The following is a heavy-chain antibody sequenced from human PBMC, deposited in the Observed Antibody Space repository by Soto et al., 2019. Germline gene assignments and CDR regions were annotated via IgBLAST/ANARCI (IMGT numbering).Heavy chain of an antibody. CDR2: INPYSGGA. D-gene: IGHD2-8*02. J-gene: IGHJ3*02. CDR3: ARLMHYSHPGGSSHSGFDM. V-gene: IGHV1-2*02. Sequence: ASVKVSCKASGYTFTDYFIHWVRQAPGQGLEWIGWINPYSGGADLSQKFQGRVTMTRDTSISTAYMEVSSLRSDDTAVFYCARLMHYSHPGGSSHSGFDMWGQGTLVTVSS. CDR1: GYTFTDYF.